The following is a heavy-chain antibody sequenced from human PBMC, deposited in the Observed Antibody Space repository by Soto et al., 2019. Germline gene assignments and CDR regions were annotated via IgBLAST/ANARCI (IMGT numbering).Heavy chain of an antibody. CDR1: GFTFDDYA. D-gene: IGHD5-18*01. CDR3: AKAVGSYGNFDY. V-gene: IGHV3-9*01. J-gene: IGHJ4*02. CDR2: ISWNSGSI. Sequence: EVPLVESGGGLVQPGRSLRLSCAASGFTFDDYAMHCVRQAPGKGLEWVSRISWNSGSIGYADSVKGRFTISRDNAKNSLYLQMNSLRAEDTALYYCAKAVGSYGNFDYWGQGTLVTVSS.